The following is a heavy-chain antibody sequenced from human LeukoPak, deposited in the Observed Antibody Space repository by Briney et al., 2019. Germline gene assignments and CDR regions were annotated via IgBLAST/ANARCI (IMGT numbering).Heavy chain of an antibody. V-gene: IGHV3-30*03. D-gene: IGHD6-19*01. CDR1: GFTFSSYG. CDR2: ISDDGSNK. Sequence: ERSLRLSCSASGFTFSSYGMHWVRQAPGKGLEWVTIISDDGSNKYYLDSVKGRFTISRDDSKNTLYLQMNNLGTEDTAMYYCARGGGSSGRYVVDYWGQGTLVTVSS. CDR3: ARGGGSSGRYVVDY. J-gene: IGHJ4*02.